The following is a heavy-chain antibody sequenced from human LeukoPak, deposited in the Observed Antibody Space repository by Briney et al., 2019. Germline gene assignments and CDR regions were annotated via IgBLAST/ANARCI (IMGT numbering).Heavy chain of an antibody. J-gene: IGHJ5*01. D-gene: IGHD6-19*01. CDR3: AKVAAYCSGWYES. CDR1: GFTFDDYA. V-gene: IGHV3-9*01. CDR2: LSWDSGII. Sequence: GGSLSLYCAASGFTFDDYAMHWVRQVPGKGLDWGAGLSWDSGIIVYADSVKGRFTISRDSAKNSIYLQMNSLRPEDTALYCCAKVAAYCSGWYESW.